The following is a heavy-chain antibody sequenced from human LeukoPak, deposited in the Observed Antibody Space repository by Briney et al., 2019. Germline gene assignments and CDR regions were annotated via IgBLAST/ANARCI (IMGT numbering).Heavy chain of an antibody. CDR1: DYTFNTFG. V-gene: IGHV1-18*01. J-gene: IGHJ4*02. CDR2: IAVYNGDA. Sequence: PLASVKVSCKASDYTFNTFGITWVRQAPGQGLEWLGWIAVYNGDANYAQKFQGRVTLTTDTSTNTAYMELTSLTSDDTAVYYCARVSAVAGAFPYWGQGTLVTVSS. CDR3: ARVSAVAGAFPY. D-gene: IGHD6-19*01.